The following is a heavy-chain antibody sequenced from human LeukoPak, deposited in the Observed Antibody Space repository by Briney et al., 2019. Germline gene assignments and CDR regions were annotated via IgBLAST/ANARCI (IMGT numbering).Heavy chain of an antibody. D-gene: IGHD6-13*01. CDR2: IKQDGSEK. V-gene: IGHV3-7*01. J-gene: IGHJ4*02. Sequence: GGSLRLSCAASGLTFSSYWMSWVRQAPGKGLEWVANIKQDGSEKYYVDSVKGRFTISRDNAKNSLYLQMNSLRDEDTAVYYCARVGAAVDFDYWGQGTLVTVSS. CDR1: GLTFSSYW. CDR3: ARVGAAVDFDY.